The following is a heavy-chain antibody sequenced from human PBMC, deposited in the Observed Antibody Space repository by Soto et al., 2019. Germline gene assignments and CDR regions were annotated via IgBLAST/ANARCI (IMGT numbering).Heavy chain of an antibody. V-gene: IGHV3-11*01. D-gene: IGHD6-13*01. CDR2: ISSSGSTI. J-gene: IGHJ6*02. CDR1: GFTFSDYY. CDR3: ARPLPRAAAGSYVGHDGMDV. Sequence: QVQLVESGGGLVKPGGSLRLSCAASGFTFSDYYMSWIRQAPGKGLEWVSYISSSGSTIYYADSVKGRFTISRDNAKNSLYLQMNSLRAEDTAVYYCARPLPRAAAGSYVGHDGMDVWGQGTTVTVSS.